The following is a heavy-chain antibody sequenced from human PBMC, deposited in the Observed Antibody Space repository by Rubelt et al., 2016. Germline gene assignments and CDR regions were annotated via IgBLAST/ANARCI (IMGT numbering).Heavy chain of an antibody. J-gene: IGHJ4*02. CDR3: AKDWPGTRTPGGDY. CDR2: ITSSGSDT. CDR1: GFSLSDYA. D-gene: IGHD3/OR15-3a*01. V-gene: IGHV3-23*01. Sequence: DVQLLESGGGLVQHGGTLRLSCAASGFSLSDYAMTWVRQAPGKGLEWVSSITSSGSDTYYEDSVKGRFTISRDTSKNTLYVQLNSLRAEDTAIYYCAKDWPGTRTPGGDYWGQGTLVIVSS.